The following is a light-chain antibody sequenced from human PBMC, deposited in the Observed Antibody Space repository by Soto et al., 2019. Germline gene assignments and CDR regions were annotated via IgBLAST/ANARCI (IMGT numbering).Light chain of an antibody. J-gene: IGKJ2*01. CDR2: GTS. V-gene: IGKV3-20*01. CDR1: HNLSSSS. CDR3: QQYIRTPYT. Sequence: IVLTKSPGTLSLSPGGRAALSGRASHNLSSSSLAWYQQTPGQAPRLLMHGTSNRAIGIPDRFSGSGSGTEFTLTISRLEPEDFAVYYCQQYIRTPYTFGQGTRLEIK.